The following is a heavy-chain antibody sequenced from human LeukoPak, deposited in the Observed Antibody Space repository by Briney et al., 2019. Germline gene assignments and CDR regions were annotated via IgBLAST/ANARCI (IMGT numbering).Heavy chain of an antibody. V-gene: IGHV3-33*01. CDR3: ARGKASGEYSAYGLDAFDI. Sequence: PGRSLRLSCAASGFTFSNYGMHWVRQAPGKGLEWVAVIWDDGSTRYYADSVKGRFTISRDNSQNMLYLHMNSLRAEDTAVYYCARGKASGEYSAYGLDAFDIWGQGTMVTVSS. CDR2: IWDDGSTR. D-gene: IGHD5-12*01. CDR1: GFTFSNYG. J-gene: IGHJ3*02.